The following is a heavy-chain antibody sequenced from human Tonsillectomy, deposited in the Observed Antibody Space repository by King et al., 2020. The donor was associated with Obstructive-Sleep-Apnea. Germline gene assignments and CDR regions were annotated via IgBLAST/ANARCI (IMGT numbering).Heavy chain of an antibody. CDR1: GFSFSSYG. J-gene: IGHJ4*02. CDR2: IRYDGNNK. D-gene: IGHD6-19*01. V-gene: IGHV3-30*02. CDR3: AKDSTWLVPSYYFDY. Sequence: QVQLVESGGGVVQPGGSLRLSCAASGFSFSSYGMHWVRQAPGKGLEWVAFIRYDGNNKYYADSVKSRFTISRDNSKKTLYLQMNSLRAEDMAVYYCAKDSTWLVPSYYFDYWGQGTLVTVSS.